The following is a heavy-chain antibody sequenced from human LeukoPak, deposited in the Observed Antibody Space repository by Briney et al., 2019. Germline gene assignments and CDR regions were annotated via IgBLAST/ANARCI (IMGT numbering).Heavy chain of an antibody. Sequence: GGSLRLXCAASGFTFSTYAMSWVRQAPGKELESVSSISGNDGSTNNADSVKGRFTISRDSSKNTLYLQMNGLRAEDTAVYYCAKDIYGDYGGLDYWGQGTLVTVSS. CDR1: GFTFSTYA. V-gene: IGHV3-23*01. J-gene: IGHJ4*02. CDR3: AKDIYGDYGGLDY. D-gene: IGHD4-17*01. CDR2: ISGNDGST.